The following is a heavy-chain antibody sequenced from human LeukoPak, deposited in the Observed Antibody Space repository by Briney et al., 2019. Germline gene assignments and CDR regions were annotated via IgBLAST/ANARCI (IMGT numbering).Heavy chain of an antibody. CDR2: IYPGDSDT. CDR3: VRFELTSSLDY. CDR1: GYRFTNYW. J-gene: IGHJ4*02. Sequence: GGSLKISCKGSGYRFTNYWIGWVRQMPGKGLEWMGIIYPGDSDTRYSPSFQGQVTFSVDMSISTAYLQLSGLRASDTAIYYCVRFELTSSLDYWGQGTLVTVSS. V-gene: IGHV5-51*01. D-gene: IGHD6-13*01.